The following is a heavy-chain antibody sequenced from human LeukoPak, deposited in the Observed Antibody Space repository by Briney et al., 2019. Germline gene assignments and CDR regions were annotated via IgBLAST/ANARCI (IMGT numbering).Heavy chain of an antibody. J-gene: IGHJ4*02. CDR2: IYTSGST. CDR1: GGSVSSSNYY. Sequence: SETLSLTCTVSGGSVSSSNYYWGWIRQPAGKGLEWIGRIYTSGSTNYNPSLKSRVTISVDTSKNQFSLKLSSVTAADTAVYYCARDGTGSITDYWGQGTLVTVSS. V-gene: IGHV4-61*02. D-gene: IGHD1-7*01. CDR3: ARDGTGSITDY.